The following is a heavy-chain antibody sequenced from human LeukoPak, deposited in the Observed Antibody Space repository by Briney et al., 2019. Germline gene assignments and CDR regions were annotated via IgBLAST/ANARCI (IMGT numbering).Heavy chain of an antibody. J-gene: IGHJ4*02. CDR1: GFAFGNTG. CDR3: ARYCSGGTCYVGLI. D-gene: IGHD2-15*01. V-gene: IGHV3-23*01. Sequence: GGSLRLSCAASGFAFGNTGMSWVRQTPGTGLEWVSSISRGGDMTFYADSVKGRFIISRDNSKNTLYLQMNSLRAEDTAVYYCARYCSGGTCYVGLIWGQGTLVTVSS. CDR2: ISRGGDMT.